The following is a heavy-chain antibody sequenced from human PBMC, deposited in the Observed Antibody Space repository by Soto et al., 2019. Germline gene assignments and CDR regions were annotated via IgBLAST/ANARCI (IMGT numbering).Heavy chain of an antibody. CDR2: ISGSGDYT. CDR3: AKDSRSHPRGWFDP. CDR1: GFTFSSYA. V-gene: IGHV3-23*01. Sequence: EVQLLESGGGLVQPGESLRLSCAASGFTFSSYAMTWVRQAPGKGLEWVSSISGSGDYTYFADSVKGRFTISRDNSKDTLYLQRSSLRVEDTAIYYCAKDSRSHPRGWFDPWGQGTLVTVSS. J-gene: IGHJ5*02. D-gene: IGHD2-15*01.